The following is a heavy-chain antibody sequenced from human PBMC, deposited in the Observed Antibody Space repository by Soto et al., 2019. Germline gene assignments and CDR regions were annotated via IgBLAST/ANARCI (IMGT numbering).Heavy chain of an antibody. CDR3: ASVKGVKGPLDY. J-gene: IGHJ4*02. CDR2: IYHSGST. V-gene: IGHV4-30-2*01. Sequence: SETLSLTCAVSGGSISSGGYSWSWIRQPPGKGLEWIGYIYHSGSTYYNPSLKSRVTISVDRSKNQFSLKLSSVTAADTAVYYCASVKGVKGPLDYWGQGTLVTVSS. D-gene: IGHD6-13*01. CDR1: GGSISSGGYS.